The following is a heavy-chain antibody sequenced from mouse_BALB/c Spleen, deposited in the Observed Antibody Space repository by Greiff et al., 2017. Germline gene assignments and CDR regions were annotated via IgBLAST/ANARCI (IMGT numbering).Heavy chain of an antibody. CDR2: ISSGGSYT. Sequence: EVQRVESGGDLVKPGGSLKLSCAASGFTFSSYGMSWVRQTPDKRLEWVATISSGGSYTYYPDSVKGRFTISRDNAKNTLYLQMSSLKSEDTAMYYCARRGLREFAYWGQGTLVTVSA. D-gene: IGHD2-4*01. CDR3: ARRGLREFAY. V-gene: IGHV5-6*01. J-gene: IGHJ3*01. CDR1: GFTFSSYG.